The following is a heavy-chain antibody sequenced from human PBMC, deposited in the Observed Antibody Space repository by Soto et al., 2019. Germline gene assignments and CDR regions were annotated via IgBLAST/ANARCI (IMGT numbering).Heavy chain of an antibody. D-gene: IGHD2-2*01. J-gene: IGHJ4*02. CDR2: IDPSDSYV. CDR1: GYSFTAYW. Sequence: PGECLKISCQASGYSFTAYWITWVRQMPGKGLEWMAAIDPSDSYVDYSPSFRGHVTFSVDSSITTVYLQWNSLKASDSAMYFCTRRASSSFYHFDFWGQGALVTVSS. V-gene: IGHV5-10-1*01. CDR3: TRRASSSFYHFDF.